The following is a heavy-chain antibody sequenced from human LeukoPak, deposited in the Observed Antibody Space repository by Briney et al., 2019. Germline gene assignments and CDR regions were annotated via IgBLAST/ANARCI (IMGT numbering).Heavy chain of an antibody. D-gene: IGHD2-15*01. CDR2: IYLGDSDT. CDR3: ARRPCSGDSCLHY. V-gene: IGHV5-51*01. CDR1: GFSFITYG. J-gene: IGHJ4*02. Sequence: GESLKISCKGSGFSFITYGIDWVRQTPGKGLEWMGIIYLGDSDTRYSPSFQGQVTISGDKSINTAYVHWSNLKASDTAMYYCARRPCSGDSCLHYWGQGTLVTVSS.